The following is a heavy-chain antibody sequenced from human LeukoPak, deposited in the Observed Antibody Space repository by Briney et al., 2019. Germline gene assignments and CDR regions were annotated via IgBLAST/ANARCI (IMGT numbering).Heavy chain of an antibody. Sequence: PGGSLRLSCAASGFTFRDYALHWVRQGPGKGLEWVSGISWNSGRIAYADSVKGRFTISRDNAKNSLYLQMNSLRVDDSALYYCAKATVTTWGPPADDWGQGTQVTVSS. CDR3: AKATVTTWGPPADD. D-gene: IGHD4-17*01. J-gene: IGHJ4*02. CDR1: GFTFRDYA. CDR2: ISWNSGRI. V-gene: IGHV3-9*01.